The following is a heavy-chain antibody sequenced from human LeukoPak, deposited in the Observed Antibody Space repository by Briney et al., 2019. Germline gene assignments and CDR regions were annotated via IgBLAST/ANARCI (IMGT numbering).Heavy chain of an antibody. CDR3: ATDPIGYCSGGSCYAFDY. Sequence: GGSLRLSCAASGFTFSSYWMSWVRQAPGKGLEWVANIKQDGSEKYYVDSVKGRFTISRDNAKNSLYLQMNSLRAEDTAGYYCATDPIGYCSGGSCYAFDYWGQGTLVTVSS. V-gene: IGHV3-7*01. J-gene: IGHJ4*02. D-gene: IGHD2-15*01. CDR1: GFTFSSYW. CDR2: IKQDGSEK.